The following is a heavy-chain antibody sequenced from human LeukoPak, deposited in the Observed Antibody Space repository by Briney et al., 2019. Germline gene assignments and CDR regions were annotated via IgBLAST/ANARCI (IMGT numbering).Heavy chain of an antibody. Sequence: PGGSLRLSCAASGFTFDDYAMHWVRQAPGEGLEWASGISWNSGSIGYADSVKGRFTISRDNAKNSLYLQMNSLRAEDTALYYCAKDIGYSYGYQFDYWGQGTLVTVSS. CDR1: GFTFDDYA. CDR3: AKDIGYSYGYQFDY. D-gene: IGHD5-18*01. CDR2: ISWNSGSI. V-gene: IGHV3-9*01. J-gene: IGHJ4*02.